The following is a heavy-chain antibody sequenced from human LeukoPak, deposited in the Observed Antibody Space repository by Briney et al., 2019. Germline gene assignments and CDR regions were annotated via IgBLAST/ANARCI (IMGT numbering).Heavy chain of an antibody. J-gene: IGHJ4*02. V-gene: IGHV1-18*01. CDR1: GYTFTSYG. CDR3: ARDNGYNWNYEGSDY. D-gene: IGHD1-7*01. Sequence: ASVKASCKASGYTFTSYGISWVRQAPGQGLEWMGWISAYNGNTNYAQKLQGRVTMTTDTSTSTAYMELRSLRSDDTAVYYCARDNGYNWNYEGSDYWGQGTLVTVSS. CDR2: ISAYNGNT.